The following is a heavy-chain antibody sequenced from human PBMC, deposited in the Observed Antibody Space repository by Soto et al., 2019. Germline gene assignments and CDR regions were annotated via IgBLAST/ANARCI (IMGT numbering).Heavy chain of an antibody. D-gene: IGHD1-26*01. V-gene: IGHV1-24*01. J-gene: IGHJ3*02. CDR3: ATSGGSYPDAFDI. CDR1: GYTLTELS. Sequence: SCKVSGYTLTELSMHWVRQAPGKGLEWMGGFDPEDGETIYAQKFQGRVTMTEDTSTDTAYMELSSLRSEDTAVYYCATSGGSYPDAFDIWGQGTMVTVSS. CDR2: FDPEDGET.